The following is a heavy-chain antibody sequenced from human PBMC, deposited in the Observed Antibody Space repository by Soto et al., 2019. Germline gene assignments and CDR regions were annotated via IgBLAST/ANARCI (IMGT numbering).Heavy chain of an antibody. D-gene: IGHD5-18*01. CDR2: ISHDGSIY. J-gene: IGHJ6*02. V-gene: IGHV3-30*18. CDR1: GFAFSSYG. Sequence: LRLSCAASGFAFSSYGIHWVRQAPGKGLEWVAVISHDGSIYSYADSVAGRLDISRDNSKSMVYVDMISLRPDDTAVYYCAKEVGASDTAVLGFFYYGVDVWGQGTTVTAP. CDR3: AKEVGASDTAVLGFFYYGVDV.